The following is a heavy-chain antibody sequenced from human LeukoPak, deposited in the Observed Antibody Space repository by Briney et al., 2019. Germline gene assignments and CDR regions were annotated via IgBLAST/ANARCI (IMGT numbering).Heavy chain of an antibody. J-gene: IGHJ6*03. D-gene: IGHD6-19*01. CDR1: GDSVSSNSAA. Sequence: SQTLSLTRAISGDSVSSNSAAWNWIRQSPSRGLEWLGRTYYRSKWYNDYAVSVKSRITINPDTSKNQFSLQLNSVTPEDTAVYYCARQRIEYSSGWYYYYYYMDVWGKGTTVTVSS. CDR3: ARQRIEYSSGWYYYYYYMDV. V-gene: IGHV6-1*01. CDR2: TYYRSKWYN.